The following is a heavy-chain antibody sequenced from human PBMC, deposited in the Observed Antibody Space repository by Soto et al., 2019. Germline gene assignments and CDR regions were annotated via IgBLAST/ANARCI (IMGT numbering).Heavy chain of an antibody. Sequence: GASVKVSCKASGYTFTSYAMHWVRQAPGQRLEWMGWINAGNGNTKYSQKFQGRVTITRDTSASTAYMELSSLRSEDTAVYYCAFLGYCSSTSCYGSRDWFDPWGQGTLVTVSS. V-gene: IGHV1-3*01. D-gene: IGHD2-2*01. CDR2: INAGNGNT. CDR1: GYTFTSYA. J-gene: IGHJ5*02. CDR3: AFLGYCSSTSCYGSRDWFDP.